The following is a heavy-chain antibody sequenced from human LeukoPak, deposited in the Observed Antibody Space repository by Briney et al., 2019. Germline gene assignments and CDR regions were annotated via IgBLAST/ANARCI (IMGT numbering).Heavy chain of an antibody. CDR1: GFTFSAYN. CDR2: IKEDGTET. J-gene: IGHJ4*02. Sequence: GGSLRLSCVASGFTFSAYNIHWVRRAPGKGLEWVANIKEDGTETYYVDSVKGRFTISRDNAKNSLYLQMNSLRVEDTAVYYCAKEGRSLQTYWGQGTLVTVSS. V-gene: IGHV3-7*03. CDR3: AKEGRSLQTY. D-gene: IGHD5-24*01.